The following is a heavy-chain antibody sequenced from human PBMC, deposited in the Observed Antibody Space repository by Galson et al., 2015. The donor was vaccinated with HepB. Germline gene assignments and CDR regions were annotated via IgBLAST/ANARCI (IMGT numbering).Heavy chain of an antibody. CDR1: GFTFSSYA. J-gene: IGHJ4*02. V-gene: IGHV3-30*04. CDR3: AGFSIAVAGTVGVFDY. D-gene: IGHD6-19*01. Sequence: SLRLSCAASGFTFSSYAMHWVRQAPGKGLEWVAVISYDGSNKYYADSVKGRFTISRDNSKNTLYLQMNSLRAEDTAVYYCAGFSIAVAGTVGVFDYWGQGTLVTVSS. CDR2: ISYDGSNK.